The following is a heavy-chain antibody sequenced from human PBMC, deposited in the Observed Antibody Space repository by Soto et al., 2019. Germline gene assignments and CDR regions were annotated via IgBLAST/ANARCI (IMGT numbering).Heavy chain of an antibody. CDR1: GFTFSSYA. Sequence: GGSLRLSCAASGFTFSSYAMSWVRQAPGKGLEWVSAISGSGGSTYYADSVKGRFTISRDNSKDTLYLQMNSLRAEDTAVYYCAKERYYYDSSGSEDYFDYWGQGTLVTVSS. CDR2: ISGSGGST. D-gene: IGHD3-22*01. CDR3: AKERYYYDSSGSEDYFDY. V-gene: IGHV3-23*01. J-gene: IGHJ4*02.